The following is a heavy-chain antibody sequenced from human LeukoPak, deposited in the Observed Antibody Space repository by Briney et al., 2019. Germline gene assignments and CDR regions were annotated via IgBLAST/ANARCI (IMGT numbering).Heavy chain of an antibody. Sequence: GASVKVSCKASGYTFTGYYMHWVRLAPGQGLEWMGWINPNSGGTNYAQKFQGWVTMTRDTSISTAYMELSRLRSDDTAVYYCARDRYYYYYYMDVWGKGTTVTVSS. CDR1: GYTFTGYY. CDR3: ARDRYYYYYYMDV. V-gene: IGHV1-2*04. CDR2: INPNSGGT. J-gene: IGHJ6*03.